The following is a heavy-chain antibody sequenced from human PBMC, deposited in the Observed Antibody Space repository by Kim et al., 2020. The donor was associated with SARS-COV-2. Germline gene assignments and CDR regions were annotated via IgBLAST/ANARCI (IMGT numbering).Heavy chain of an antibody. CDR2: ISGSGGST. J-gene: IGHJ6*02. CDR3: AKCLSLYYYYYGMDV. Sequence: GGSLRLSCAASGFTFSSYAMSWVRQAPGKGLEWVSAISGSGGSTYYADSVKGRFTISRDNSKNTLYLQMNSLRAEDTAVYYCAKCLSLYYYYYGMDVWGQGTTVTVSS. CDR1: GFTFSSYA. V-gene: IGHV3-23*01.